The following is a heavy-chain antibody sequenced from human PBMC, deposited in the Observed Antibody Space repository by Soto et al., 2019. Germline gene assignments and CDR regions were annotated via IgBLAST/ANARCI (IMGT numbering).Heavy chain of an antibody. Sequence: SSETLSLACTFSGGSIISYYWRWIRQPPGKGLEWIGYIYYSGSTNYNPSLKSRVTISVDTSKNQFSLKLSSVTAADTAVYYCARGYSSGWAYYYYYGMDVWGQGTTVTVSS. J-gene: IGHJ6*02. CDR2: IYYSGST. D-gene: IGHD6-19*01. CDR1: GGSIISYY. CDR3: ARGYSSGWAYYYYYGMDV. V-gene: IGHV4-59*01.